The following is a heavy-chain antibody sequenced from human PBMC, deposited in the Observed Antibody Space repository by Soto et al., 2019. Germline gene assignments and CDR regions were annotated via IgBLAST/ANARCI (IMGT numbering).Heavy chain of an antibody. CDR1: GGSFSGYN. CDR2: INHSGST. CDR3: VREVMRYYDSSGYSAFDY. Sequence: PSETLSLTCAVYGGSFSGYNWTWIRQPPGKGLEWIGEINHSGSTNYNPSLKSRVTISVDTSKNQFSLKLSSVTAADTAVYYCVREVMRYYDSSGYSAFDYWGQGTLVTVSS. V-gene: IGHV4-34*01. J-gene: IGHJ4*02. D-gene: IGHD3-22*01.